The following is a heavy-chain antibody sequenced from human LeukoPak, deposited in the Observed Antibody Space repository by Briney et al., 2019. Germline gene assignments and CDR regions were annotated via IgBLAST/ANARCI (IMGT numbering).Heavy chain of an antibody. CDR2: ISSSSYI. CDR3: ARDLYSSSWYLSAEYFQH. D-gene: IGHD6-13*01. CDR1: GFTFSSYS. Sequence: PGGSLRLSCAASGFTFSSYSMNWVRQAPGKGLEWVSSISSSSYIYYADSVKGRFTTSRDNAKNSLYLQMNSLRAEDTAVYYCARDLYSSSWYLSAEYFQHWGQGTLVTVSS. V-gene: IGHV3-21*01. J-gene: IGHJ1*01.